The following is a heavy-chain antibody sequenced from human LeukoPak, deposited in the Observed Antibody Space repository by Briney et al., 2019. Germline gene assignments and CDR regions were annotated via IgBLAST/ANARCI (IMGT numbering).Heavy chain of an antibody. CDR3: ARSYYYDSSGYYPFDY. Sequence: SETLSLTCTVSGGSIRSTSYYWGWIRQPPGKGLEWIGYIYYSGSTYYNPSLKSRVTISVDTSKNQFSLKLSSVTAADTAVYYCARSYYYDSSGYYPFDYWGQGTLVTVSS. D-gene: IGHD3-22*01. V-gene: IGHV4-31*03. CDR2: IYYSGST. CDR1: GGSIRSTSYY. J-gene: IGHJ4*02.